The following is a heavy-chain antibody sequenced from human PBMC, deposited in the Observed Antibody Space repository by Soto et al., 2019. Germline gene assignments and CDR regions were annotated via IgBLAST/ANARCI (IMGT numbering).Heavy chain of an antibody. J-gene: IGHJ4*02. CDR2: INHSGST. Sequence: SVTLSLTCAVYGGYFSCYYWSWIRQPPGKGLEWIGEINHSGSTNYNPSLKSRVTISVDTSKNQFSLKLSSVTAADTAVYYCADLSRSSLGFDYWGQGNLVTVS. CDR3: ADLSRSSLGFDY. D-gene: IGHD6-6*01. CDR1: GGYFSCYY. V-gene: IGHV4-34*01.